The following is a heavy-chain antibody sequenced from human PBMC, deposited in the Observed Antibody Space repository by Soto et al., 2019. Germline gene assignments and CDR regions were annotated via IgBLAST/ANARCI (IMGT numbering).Heavy chain of an antibody. D-gene: IGHD3-22*01. Sequence: SVKVSCKASGGTFSSYAISWVRQAPGQGLEWMGGIIPIFGTANYAQKFQGRVTITADESTSTAYMELSSLRSEDTAVYYCARGSDYDSSGYYHSWSAPWGQGTLVTASS. V-gene: IGHV1-69*13. J-gene: IGHJ5*02. CDR2: IIPIFGTA. CDR1: GGTFSSYA. CDR3: ARGSDYDSSGYYHSWSAP.